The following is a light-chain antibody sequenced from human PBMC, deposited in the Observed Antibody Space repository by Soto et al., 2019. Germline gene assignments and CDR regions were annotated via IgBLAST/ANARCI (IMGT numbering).Light chain of an antibody. CDR2: GAS. CDR3: QHYGSLPRPWT. Sequence: VLTQSPDTLSLSPGERATLSCGASQSVSSSFLSWYQQKPGQAPRLLIYGASSRATGISERFSGSGSGTDFTLTIARLEPEDFAVYYCQHYGSLPRPWTFGQGTKVDIK. V-gene: IGKV3-20*01. CDR1: QSVSSSF. J-gene: IGKJ1*01.